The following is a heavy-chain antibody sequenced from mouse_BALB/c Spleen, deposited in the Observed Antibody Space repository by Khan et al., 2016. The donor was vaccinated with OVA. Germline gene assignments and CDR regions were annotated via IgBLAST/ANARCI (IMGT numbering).Heavy chain of an antibody. V-gene: IGHV14-3*02. Sequence: VQLKESGAEFVKPGASVKLSCTASGFNIKDTYIHWVKQRPEQGLEWIGKIDPANGKTNYDPKFQGKATITEDTSYTTAYLHHSSLTSEDTFVYYCAHSLLLYAMDYWGHGTSVTVSS. CDR1: GFNIKDTY. CDR2: IDPANGKT. J-gene: IGHJ4*01. CDR3: AHSLLLYAMDY. D-gene: IGHD1-2*01.